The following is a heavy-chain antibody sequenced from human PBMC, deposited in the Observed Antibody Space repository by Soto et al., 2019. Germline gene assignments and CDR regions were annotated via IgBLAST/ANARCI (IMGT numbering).Heavy chain of an antibody. V-gene: IGHV4-39*01. J-gene: IGHJ2*01. CDR2: IYYSGST. D-gene: IGHD4-17*01. CDR3: ARSTTVVTPRWYFDL. Sequence: QLQLQESGPGLVKPSETLSLTCTVSGGSISSSSYYWGWIRQPPGKGLEWIGSIYYSGSTYYNPSLKSRVPISVDTSKNQFSLKLSSVTAADTAVYYCARSTTVVTPRWYFDLWGRGTLVTVSS. CDR1: GGSISSSSYY.